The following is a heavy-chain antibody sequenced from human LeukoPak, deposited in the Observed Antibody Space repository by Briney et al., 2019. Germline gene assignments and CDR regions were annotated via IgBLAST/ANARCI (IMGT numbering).Heavy chain of an antibody. J-gene: IGHJ4*02. CDR2: ISAYNGNT. D-gene: IGHD6-25*01. V-gene: IGHV1-18*01. CDR1: GYTFTSYG. CDR3: AGVGITAATADY. Sequence: ASVKVSCKASGYTFTSYGISWVRQAPGQGLEWMGWISAYNGNTNYAQKLQGRVTMTTDTSTSIAYMELNDLTSEDTAVYFCAGVGITAATADYWGQGTLVTVSS.